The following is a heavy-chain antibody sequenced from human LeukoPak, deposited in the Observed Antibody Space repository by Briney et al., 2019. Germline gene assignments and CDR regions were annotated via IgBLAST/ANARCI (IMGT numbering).Heavy chain of an antibody. J-gene: IGHJ4*02. D-gene: IGHD6-13*01. CDR2: ISSSGSTI. CDR1: GFTFSNYW. Sequence: GGSLRLSCAASGFTFSNYWMSWVREAAGKGLEGVSYISSSGSTIYYADSVKGRFTISRDNAKNSLYLQMNSLRAEDTAVYYCARDGQAAAAPGDYWGQGTLVTVSS. V-gene: IGHV3-11*01. CDR3: ARDGQAAAAPGDY.